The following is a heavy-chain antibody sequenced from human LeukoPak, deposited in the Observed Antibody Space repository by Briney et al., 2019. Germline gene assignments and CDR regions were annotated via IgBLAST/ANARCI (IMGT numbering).Heavy chain of an antibody. J-gene: IGHJ3*02. CDR3: ARDLYVTAPALGAFDI. CDR1: GFIFSSYS. CDR2: ISSSSSYI. D-gene: IGHD2-21*02. Sequence: PGGSLRLSCAASGFIFSSYSMNWVRQAPGKGLEWVSSISSSSSYIYYADSVKGRFTISRDNAKNSLYLQMNSLRAEDTAVYYCARDLYVTAPALGAFDIWGQGTMVTVSS. V-gene: IGHV3-21*01.